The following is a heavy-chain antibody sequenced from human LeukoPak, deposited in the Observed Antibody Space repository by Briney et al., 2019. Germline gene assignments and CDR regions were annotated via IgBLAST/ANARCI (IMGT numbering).Heavy chain of an antibody. V-gene: IGHV3-21*01. Sequence: GGSLRLSCAASGFTFSSYSMNWVRQAPGKGLEWVSSISSSSSYIYYADSVKGRFTISRDNAKNSLYLQMNSLRAEDTAVYYCARDFADFWSGYSLHSFDYWGQGTLVTVSS. J-gene: IGHJ4*02. D-gene: IGHD3-3*01. CDR1: GFTFSSYS. CDR3: ARDFADFWSGYSLHSFDY. CDR2: ISSSSSYI.